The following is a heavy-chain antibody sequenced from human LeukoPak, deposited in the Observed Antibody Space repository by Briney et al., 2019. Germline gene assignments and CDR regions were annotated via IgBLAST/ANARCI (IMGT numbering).Heavy chain of an antibody. CDR3: ANNGGYCSGGSCGDAFDI. Sequence: SETLSLTCTVSGGSISSSSYYWGWIRQPPGKGLEWIGSIYYSGSTYYNPSLKSRVTISVDTSKNQFSLKLSSVSAADTAVYYCANNGGYCSGGSCGDAFDIWGQGTMVTVSS. D-gene: IGHD2-15*01. J-gene: IGHJ3*02. CDR1: GGSISSSSYY. V-gene: IGHV4-39*01. CDR2: IYYSGST.